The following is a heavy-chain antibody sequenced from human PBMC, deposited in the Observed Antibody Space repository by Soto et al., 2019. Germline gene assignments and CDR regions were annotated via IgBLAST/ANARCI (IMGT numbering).Heavy chain of an antibody. Sequence: EVQLVESGGGLVQPGGSVIISCAASGFTFSGSAIHWVRQASGKGLEWLGRIKTRSYNYATAYTASLKGRFTISRDDSKNTAYLQMNSLKTGDTAVYFCSRLWAGGDDRDSPPYYLDSWGQGTLVTVSS. CDR3: SRLWAGGDDRDSPPYYLDS. J-gene: IGHJ4*02. V-gene: IGHV3-73*02. D-gene: IGHD3-16*01. CDR2: IKTRSYNYAT. CDR1: GFTFSGSA.